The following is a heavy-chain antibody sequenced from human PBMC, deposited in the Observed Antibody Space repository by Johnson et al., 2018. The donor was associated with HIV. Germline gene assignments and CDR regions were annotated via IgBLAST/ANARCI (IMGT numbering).Heavy chain of an antibody. CDR3: ARDKDGVPSGAFDI. CDR1: GFSFDDYG. Sequence: EVQLVESGGGMVRPGGSLRLSCAASGFSFDDYGMNWVRQAPGKGLEWVCGIDGNGGNKRYADSVKGRFTISRDNAKNSLYLEMNSLRAEDTALYYCARDKDGVPSGAFDIWGQGTMVSVSS. V-gene: IGHV3-20*04. D-gene: IGHD3-10*01. CDR2: IDGNGGNK. J-gene: IGHJ3*02.